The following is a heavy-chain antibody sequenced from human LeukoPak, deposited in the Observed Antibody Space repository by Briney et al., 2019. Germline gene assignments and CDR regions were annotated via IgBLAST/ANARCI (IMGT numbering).Heavy chain of an antibody. CDR3: GRIGAAGNYTLDY. V-gene: IGHV1-69*01. Sequence: GASVKVSCKASGGTFSSYAISWVRQAPGQGLEWMGGVIPIFGTANYAQKFQGRVTITADESTSTAYMELSSLRSEDTAVYYCGRIGAAGNYTLDYWGQGTLVTVSS. J-gene: IGHJ4*02. CDR1: GGTFSSYA. CDR2: VIPIFGTA. D-gene: IGHD6-13*01.